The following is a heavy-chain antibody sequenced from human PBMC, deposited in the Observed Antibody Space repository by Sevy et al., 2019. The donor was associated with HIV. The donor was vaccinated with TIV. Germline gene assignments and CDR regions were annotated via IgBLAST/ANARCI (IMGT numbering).Heavy chain of an antibody. J-gene: IGHJ4*02. CDR3: ARGRNYYGSGSYYTVVDHIDY. CDR2: ISAYNGNT. D-gene: IGHD3-10*01. Sequence: ASVKVSCKASGYTFTSYGISWVRQAPGQGLEWMGWISAYNGNTNYAQKLQGRVTMTTDTSTSTAYMELRSLRSDDTAVHYCARGRNYYGSGSYYTVVDHIDYWGQGTLVTVSS. V-gene: IGHV1-18*01. CDR1: GYTFTSYG.